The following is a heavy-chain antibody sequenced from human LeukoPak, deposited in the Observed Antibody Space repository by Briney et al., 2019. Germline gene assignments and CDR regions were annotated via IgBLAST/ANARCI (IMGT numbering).Heavy chain of an antibody. D-gene: IGHD1-26*01. CDR1: GFTFSSYA. CDR3: ARDVGATSYYYYGMDV. J-gene: IGHJ6*02. CDR2: ISYDGSNK. V-gene: IGHV3-30-3*01. Sequence: GRSLRLSCAASGFTFSSYAMHWVRQAPGKGLEWVAVISYDGSNKYYADSVKGRFTISRDNSKNTLYLQMNSLRSDDTAVYYCARDVGATSYYYYGMDVWGQGTTVTVSS.